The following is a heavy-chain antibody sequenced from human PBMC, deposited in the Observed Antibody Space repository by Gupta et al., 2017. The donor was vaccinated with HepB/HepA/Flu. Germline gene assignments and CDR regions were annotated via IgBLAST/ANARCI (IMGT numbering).Heavy chain of an antibody. V-gene: IGHV3-23*01. CDR1: GLTFSSYA. D-gene: IGHD3-10*01. CDR3: AKRPSGCGDADRHFDY. Sequence: EVQLLESGGGLVQPGGSLRLSCAASGLTFSSYAMSWVRQAPGKGLEWVSIISDTGGITYYADSVKGRFTISRDNSENTVYLQMNSLRAEDTAVYYCAKRPSGCGDADRHFDYWGQGTLVTVSS. CDR2: ISDTGGIT. J-gene: IGHJ4*02.